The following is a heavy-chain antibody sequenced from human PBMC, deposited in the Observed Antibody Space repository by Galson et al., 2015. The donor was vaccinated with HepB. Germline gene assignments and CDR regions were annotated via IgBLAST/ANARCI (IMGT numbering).Heavy chain of an antibody. V-gene: IGHV4-61*02. D-gene: IGHD4-23*01. Sequence: TLSLTCTVSGGSISSGSYYWSWIRQPAGKGLEWIGRIYTSGSTNYNPSLKSRVTMSVDTSKNQFSLKLSSVTAADTAVYYCARVPRDYGGTGGAFDIWGQGTMVTVSS. CDR2: IYTSGST. CDR3: ARVPRDYGGTGGAFDI. J-gene: IGHJ3*02. CDR1: GGSISSGSYY.